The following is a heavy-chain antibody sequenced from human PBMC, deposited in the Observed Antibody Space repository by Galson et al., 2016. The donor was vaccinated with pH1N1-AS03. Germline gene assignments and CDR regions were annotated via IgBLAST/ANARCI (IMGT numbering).Heavy chain of an antibody. CDR2: IDWDDDK. J-gene: IGHJ5*02. V-gene: IGHV2-70*01. CDR1: GFSLNIGGMC. CDR3: ARYFYGDYSNWFDP. Sequence: PALVKPTQTLTLTCTFSGFSLNIGGMCMNWIRQPPGKALEWLALIDWDDDKYYSTSLKTRLTISKDTSNNQVVLTMTNMDPVDTAMYYCARYFYGDYSNWFDPWGQGTLVTVSS. D-gene: IGHD4-17*01.